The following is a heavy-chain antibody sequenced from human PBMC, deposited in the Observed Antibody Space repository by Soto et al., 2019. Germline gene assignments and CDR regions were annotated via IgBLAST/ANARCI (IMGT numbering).Heavy chain of an antibody. V-gene: IGHV3-30-3*01. J-gene: IGHJ5*02. CDR1: GFSFSSYA. D-gene: IGHD6-19*01. Sequence: QVRLVESGGGVVQPGRSLRLSCTASGFSFSSYAMYWFRQPPGKGLEWVAVISHDGINKHYADSVKGRVTVSRDNSNHSLDLQLNSLTGEDKAMYYCARDMYSSDYFVKWFEPWGQGTLVTVSS. CDR2: ISHDGINK. CDR3: ARDMYSSDYFVKWFEP.